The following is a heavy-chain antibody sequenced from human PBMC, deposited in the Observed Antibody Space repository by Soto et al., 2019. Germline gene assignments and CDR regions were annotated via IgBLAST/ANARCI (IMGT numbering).Heavy chain of an antibody. Sequence: SLTCAVSGGSISSSNWWSWVRQPPGKGLEWIGEIYHSGSTNYNPSLKSRVTISVDKSKNQFSLKLSSVTAADTAVYYCARSAAGRGDNWFDPWGQGTLVTVSS. CDR1: GGSISSSNW. J-gene: IGHJ5*02. CDR3: ARSAAGRGDNWFDP. V-gene: IGHV4-4*02. CDR2: IYHSGST. D-gene: IGHD6-13*01.